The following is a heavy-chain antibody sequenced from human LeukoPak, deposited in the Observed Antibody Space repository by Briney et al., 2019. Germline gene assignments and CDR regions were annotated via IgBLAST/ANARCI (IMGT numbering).Heavy chain of an antibody. Sequence: PSETLSLTCTVSGGSVSSGSYYCRWIRQPPAQGLEWIGYIYYSGNINYNPSLKSRVTISVDTSKNQFSLKLSSVTAADTAVYYCARRTSPNTFDYWGQGTLVTVSS. CDR2: IYYSGNI. V-gene: IGHV4-61*01. J-gene: IGHJ4*02. CDR1: GGSVSSGSYY. CDR3: ARRTSPNTFDY. D-gene: IGHD6-6*01.